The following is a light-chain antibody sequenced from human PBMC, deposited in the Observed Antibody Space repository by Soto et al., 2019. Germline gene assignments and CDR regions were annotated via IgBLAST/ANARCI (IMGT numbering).Light chain of an antibody. Sequence: QSVLTQPPSASGSPGQSVTISCTGTSSDVGGYNYVSWYQQHPGKAPKLMIAEVSKRPSGVPDRFSGSKSGNTASLTVSGLQAEDEADYYVSSYAGSNTREVFGGGTQLTVL. CDR3: SSYAGSNTREV. J-gene: IGLJ2*01. CDR2: EVS. CDR1: SSDVGGYNY. V-gene: IGLV2-8*01.